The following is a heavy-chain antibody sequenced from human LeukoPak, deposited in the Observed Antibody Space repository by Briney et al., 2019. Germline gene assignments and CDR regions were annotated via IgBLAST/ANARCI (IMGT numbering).Heavy chain of an antibody. Sequence: QTGGSLRLSFAASGFTFSSYWMSWVRQAPGKGLEWVANIKQDGSEKYYVDSVMGRFTISRDNAKNSLYLQMNSLRAEDTAVYYCARDGDYDFWSGYHYYMDVWGKGTTVTVSS. CDR2: IKQDGSEK. J-gene: IGHJ6*03. D-gene: IGHD3-3*01. CDR1: GFTFSSYW. V-gene: IGHV3-7*01. CDR3: ARDGDYDFWSGYHYYMDV.